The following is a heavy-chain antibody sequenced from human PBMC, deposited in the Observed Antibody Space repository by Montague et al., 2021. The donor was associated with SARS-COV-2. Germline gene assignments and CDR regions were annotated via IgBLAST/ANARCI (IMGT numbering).Heavy chain of an antibody. Sequence: SETLSLTCSVSSGSISDYYWNWIRQPPGKGLEWIGYIYYNTGNTXYNPSLQSRVTISLDTSKNQFSLNLRSVTAADTALYFCARGTGYDYYFDCWGLGTLVTVSS. J-gene: IGHJ4*02. CDR3: ARGTGYDYYFDC. CDR1: SGSISDYY. D-gene: IGHD5-12*01. CDR2: IYYNTGNT. V-gene: IGHV4-59*01.